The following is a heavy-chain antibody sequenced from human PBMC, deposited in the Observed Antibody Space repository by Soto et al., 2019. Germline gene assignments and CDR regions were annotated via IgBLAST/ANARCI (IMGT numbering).Heavy chain of an antibody. D-gene: IGHD3-9*01. Sequence: PSETLSLTCTVSGVSISSYYWSWIRQTPGKGLEWIGYIFYFGSTNYNPSLKSRVTLSIDTSKNQLSLKLSSVTAADTAVYYCARHSPDFDWLSQFDYWGQGTLVTVSS. CDR1: GVSISSYY. V-gene: IGHV4-59*08. J-gene: IGHJ4*02. CDR3: ARHSPDFDWLSQFDY. CDR2: IFYFGST.